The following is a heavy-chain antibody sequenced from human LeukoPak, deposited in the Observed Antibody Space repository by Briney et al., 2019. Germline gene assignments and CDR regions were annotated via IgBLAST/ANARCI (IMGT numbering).Heavy chain of an antibody. CDR1: GFTFSSYS. D-gene: IGHD4-17*01. CDR3: TKTTVTTCFDY. J-gene: IGHJ4*02. CDR2: ISSSSYI. Sequence: PGGSLRLSCAASGFTFSSYSMNWVRQAPGKGLEWVSSISSSSYIYYADSVKGRFTISRDNAKNSLYLQMNSLRAEDTAVYYCTKTTVTTCFDYWGQGTLVTVSS. V-gene: IGHV3-21*01.